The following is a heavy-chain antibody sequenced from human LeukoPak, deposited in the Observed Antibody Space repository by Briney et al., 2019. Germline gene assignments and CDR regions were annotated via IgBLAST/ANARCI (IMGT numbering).Heavy chain of an antibody. CDR1: GYAFTSYG. V-gene: IGHV1-18*01. J-gene: IGHJ4*02. CDR3: ARDKGAQYSSSSVSVDY. CDR2: ISAYNGNT. D-gene: IGHD6-6*01. Sequence: GASVKVSCKASGYAFTSYGISWVRQAPGQGLEWMGWISAYNGNTNYAQKLQGRVTMTTDTSTSTAYMELRSLRSDDTAVYYCARDKGAQYSSSSVSVDYWGQGTLVTVSS.